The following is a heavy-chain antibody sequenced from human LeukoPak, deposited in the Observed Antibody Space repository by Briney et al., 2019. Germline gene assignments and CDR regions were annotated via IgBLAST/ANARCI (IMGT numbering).Heavy chain of an antibody. CDR3: AREYDYGGNYGPVDY. Sequence: PGRSLRLSCTASGFTFGDYAMSWVRQAPGKGLEWVGLIRSKAYGGTTENAASVKGRFTISRDDSKSIAYLQMNSLKTEDTAVYYCAREYDYGGNYGPVDYWGQGTLVTVSS. J-gene: IGHJ4*02. V-gene: IGHV3-49*04. CDR2: IRSKAYGGTT. CDR1: GFTFGDYA. D-gene: IGHD4-23*01.